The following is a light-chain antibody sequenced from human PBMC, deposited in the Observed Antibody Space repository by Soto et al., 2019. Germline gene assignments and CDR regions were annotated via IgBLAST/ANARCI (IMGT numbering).Light chain of an antibody. V-gene: IGLV2-14*01. Sequence: QSALTQPASGSGSPGQSITISCTGTSSDLGGYNYVSWYQHHPGKAPKLIIYEVSNRPSGVSYRFSGSKSGNTASLTISGLQAEDEADYYCSSYSSSSTLCVFGTGTKVTVL. CDR3: SSYSSSSTLCV. J-gene: IGLJ1*01. CDR1: SSDLGGYNY. CDR2: EVS.